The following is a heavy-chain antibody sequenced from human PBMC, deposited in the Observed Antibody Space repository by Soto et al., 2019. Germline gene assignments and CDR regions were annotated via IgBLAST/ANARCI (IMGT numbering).Heavy chain of an antibody. J-gene: IGHJ6*02. Sequence: QVQLVESGGGVVQPGRSLRLSCAASGFSFSSYGMHWVRQAPGKGLEWVAVISYDGSNKYYADSVKGRFTISRDNSKNTLYLQMNSLRAEDTAVYYCAASFYYYYGMDVWGQGTTVTVSS. CDR3: AASFYYYYGMDV. V-gene: IGHV3-30*03. CDR1: GFSFSSYG. CDR2: ISYDGSNK. D-gene: IGHD3-16*01.